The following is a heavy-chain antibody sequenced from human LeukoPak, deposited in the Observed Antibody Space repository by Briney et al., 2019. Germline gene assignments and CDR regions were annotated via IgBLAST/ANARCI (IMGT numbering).Heavy chain of an antibody. CDR3: ARWDGYDDYFDS. J-gene: IGHJ4*02. D-gene: IGHD5-12*01. Sequence: SETLSLTCTVSGGSISSHYWSWIRQPPGKGLEWIGSVYYSGSTNYNPSLKSRVTISVDRSENQFSLKLNFVTAADTAVYYCARWDGYDDYFDSWGQGILVTVSS. CDR1: GGSISSHY. CDR2: VYYSGST. V-gene: IGHV4-59*11.